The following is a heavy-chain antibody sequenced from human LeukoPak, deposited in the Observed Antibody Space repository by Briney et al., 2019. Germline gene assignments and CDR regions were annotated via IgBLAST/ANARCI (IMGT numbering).Heavy chain of an antibody. CDR2: IRSDGSDK. J-gene: IGHJ4*02. CDR1: GFTFSGYD. Sequence: AVGSLRLSCAASGFTFSGYDMHWVRQGPGKGLECMALIRSDGSDKYYADSVKGRFTISRDNSKNTVFLQMNSLRAEDTAVYYCAKDIAAAGGPCAYWGRGTLVTVSS. CDR3: AKDIAAAGGPCAY. V-gene: IGHV3-30*02. D-gene: IGHD6-13*01.